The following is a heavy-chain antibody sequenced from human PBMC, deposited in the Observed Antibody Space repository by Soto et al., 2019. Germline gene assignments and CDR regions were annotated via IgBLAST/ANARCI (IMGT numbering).Heavy chain of an antibody. CDR2: ISSSSGYI. V-gene: IGHV3-21*01. D-gene: IGHD1-26*01. J-gene: IGHJ3*01. CDR3: AREALGQQYSGSDEG. CDR1: GFTFSSYT. Sequence: EVQLVESGGGLVKPGGSLRLSCAASGFTFSSYTMNWVRQAPGKGLEWVSSISSSSGYIYYAESVKGRFTISRDNAKNSLYLQMNSLRAEDTAVYYCAREALGQQYSGSDEGWGQGTMVTVSS.